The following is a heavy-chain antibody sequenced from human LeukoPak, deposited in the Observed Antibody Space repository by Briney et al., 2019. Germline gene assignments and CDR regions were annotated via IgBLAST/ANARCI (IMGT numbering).Heavy chain of an antibody. J-gene: IGHJ4*02. CDR3: ARVDDWNALEY. Sequence: SETLSLTCTVSGGSLNNYYWSWIRQPPGKALEWIGYIYYSGTTTNYNPSLKSRVTISVDTSKNQFSLKLNSVTAADTALYYCARVDDWNALEYRGQGTLVTVSS. V-gene: IGHV4-59*01. CDR1: GGSLNNYY. D-gene: IGHD1-1*01. CDR2: IYYSGTTT.